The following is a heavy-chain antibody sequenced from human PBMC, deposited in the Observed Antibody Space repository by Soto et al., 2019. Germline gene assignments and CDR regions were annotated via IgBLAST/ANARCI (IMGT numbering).Heavy chain of an antibody. J-gene: IGHJ6*03. CDR3: ARAGIVVVVPAQYYYMNA. V-gene: IGHV1-2*04. CDR2: IIPNSGAT. Sequence: ASVKVSCKASGHTFTSYYIHWVRQAPGQGLEWMGWIIPNSGATNYAQKFQGWVTMTKDTSISAAYMELSRLRSDDTAVYYCARAGIVVVVPAQYYYMNAWGTGTPVTLSS. D-gene: IGHD2-15*01. CDR1: GHTFTSYY.